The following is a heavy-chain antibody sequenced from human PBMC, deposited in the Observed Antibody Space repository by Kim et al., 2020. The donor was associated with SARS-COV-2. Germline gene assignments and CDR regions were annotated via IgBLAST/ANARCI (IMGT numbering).Heavy chain of an antibody. D-gene: IGHD3-10*01. CDR2: INPNSGGT. J-gene: IGHJ6*02. CDR1: GYTFTGYY. CDR3: ASPTPTMVRGVNSWDYYGMDV. V-gene: IGHV1-2*06. Sequence: ASVKVSCKASGYTFTGYYMHWVRQAPGQGLEWMGRINPNSGGTNYAQKFQGRVTMTRDTSISTAYMELSRLRSDDTAVYYCASPTPTMVRGVNSWDYYGMDVWGQGTTVTVSS.